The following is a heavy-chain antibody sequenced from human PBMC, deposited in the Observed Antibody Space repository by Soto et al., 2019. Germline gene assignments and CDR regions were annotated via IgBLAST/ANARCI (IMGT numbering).Heavy chain of an antibody. V-gene: IGHV3-64*01. CDR2: ISSNGGST. CDR1: GFTFSSYA. Sequence: GGSLRLSCAASGFTFSSYAMHWVRQAPGKGLEYVSAISSNGGSTYYANSVKGRFTISRDNSKNTLYLQMGSLRAEDMAVYYCARCQSPDYYDILTGYPLDAFDIWGQGTMVTVSS. CDR3: ARCQSPDYYDILTGYPLDAFDI. D-gene: IGHD3-9*01. J-gene: IGHJ3*02.